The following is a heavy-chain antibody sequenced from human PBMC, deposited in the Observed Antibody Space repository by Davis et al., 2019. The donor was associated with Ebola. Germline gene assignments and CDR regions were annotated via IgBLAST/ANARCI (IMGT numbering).Heavy chain of an antibody. D-gene: IGHD3-10*01. CDR3: ARVDRGKLLWFGELLDY. CDR1: GYTFTSYG. V-gene: IGHV1-18*01. Sequence: ASVKVSCKASGYTFTSYGISWVRQAPGQGLEWMGWISAYNGNTNYAQKLQGRVTMTTDTSTSTAYMELRSLRSDDTAVYYCARVDRGKLLWFGELLDYWGQGTLVTVSS. J-gene: IGHJ4*02. CDR2: ISAYNGNT.